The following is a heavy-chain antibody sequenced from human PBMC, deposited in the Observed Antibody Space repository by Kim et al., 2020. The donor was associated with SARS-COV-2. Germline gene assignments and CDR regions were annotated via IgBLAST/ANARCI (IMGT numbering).Heavy chain of an antibody. V-gene: IGHV3-21*06. Sequence: GGSLRLSCAASGFNFDSYAMSWVRQAPGRGLQWVSCISRTSSLIFYTDSVKGRFIISRDNAKNSLFLEMSSLRVEDTAVYFCARVRSMVRGFMNDMDVWGQGTMVTVSS. J-gene: IGHJ6*02. D-gene: IGHD3-10*01. CDR3: ARVRSMVRGFMNDMDV. CDR2: ISRTSSLI. CDR1: GFNFDSYA.